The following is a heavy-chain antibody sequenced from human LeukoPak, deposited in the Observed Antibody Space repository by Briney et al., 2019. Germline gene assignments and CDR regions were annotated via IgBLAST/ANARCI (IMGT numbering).Heavy chain of an antibody. J-gene: IGHJ6*03. CDR3: ARTTEGGYTYDYFYYYYMDV. CDR2: IFYTGST. D-gene: IGHD5-18*01. Sequence: SETLSLTCTVSGGSISSYYWSWIRQPPGKGLEWIGYIFYTGSTNYNPSLKSRVTISVLTSKNQFSLKLSSVTAADTAVYYCARTTEGGYTYDYFYYYYMDVWGKGTTVTISS. V-gene: IGHV4-59*01. CDR1: GGSISSYY.